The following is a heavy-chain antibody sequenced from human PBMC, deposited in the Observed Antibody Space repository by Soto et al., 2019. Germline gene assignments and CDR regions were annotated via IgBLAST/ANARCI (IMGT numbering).Heavy chain of an antibody. Sequence: ESGGGVVQPGRSLRLSCVASGFTFSSYGMHWVPQVPGKGLEWVAVIWNDGSNKYYADSVKGRLTIFRDNSKNTLYLQMNSLRAEDTAVYYCARTYYYDSSGYYYKGYFDYWGQGTLVTVSS. CDR2: IWNDGSNK. CDR3: ARTYYYDSSGYYYKGYFDY. V-gene: IGHV3-33*01. CDR1: GFTFSSYG. J-gene: IGHJ4*02. D-gene: IGHD3-22*01.